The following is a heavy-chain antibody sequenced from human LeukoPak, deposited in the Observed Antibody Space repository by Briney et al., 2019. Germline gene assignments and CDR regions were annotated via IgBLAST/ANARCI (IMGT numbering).Heavy chain of an antibody. V-gene: IGHV3-30-3*01. CDR3: ARAPVQYCGGDCDAFDI. D-gene: IGHD2-21*02. J-gene: IGHJ3*02. CDR2: ISYDGSNK. Sequence: GGSLRLSCAASGFTFSSYAMSWVRQAPGKGLEWVAVISYDGSNKYYADSVKGRFTISRDNSKNTLYLQMNSLRAGDTAMFYCARAPVQYCGGDCDAFDIWGQGTMVTVSS. CDR1: GFTFSSYA.